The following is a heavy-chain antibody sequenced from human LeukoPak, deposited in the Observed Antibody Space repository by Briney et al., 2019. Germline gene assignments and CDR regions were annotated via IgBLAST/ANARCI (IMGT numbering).Heavy chain of an antibody. J-gene: IGHJ4*02. V-gene: IGHV4-34*01. CDR2: INHSGST. Sequence: SETLSLTCAVYGGSFSGYYWSWIRQPPGKGLEWIGEINHSGSTNYNPSLKSRVTISVDTSKNQFSLKLSFVTAADTAVYYCARAEIKLYNQRRYYFDYWGQGTLVTVSS. CDR1: GGSFSGYY. D-gene: IGHD3-16*02. CDR3: ARAEIKLYNQRRYYFDY.